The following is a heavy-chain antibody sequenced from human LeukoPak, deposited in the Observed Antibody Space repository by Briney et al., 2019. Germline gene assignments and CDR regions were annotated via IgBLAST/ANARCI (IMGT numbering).Heavy chain of an antibody. D-gene: IGHD3-22*01. CDR3: ARLHITMIVVVITDWYFDL. CDR1: GGSISSSSYY. Sequence: SETLSLTCTVSGGSISSSSYYWGWIRQPPGKGLEWIGSIYYSGSTYYNPSLKSRVTISVDTSKNQFSLKLRSVTAADTAVYYCARLHITMIVVVITDWYFDLWGRGTLVTVSS. CDR2: IYYSGST. J-gene: IGHJ2*01. V-gene: IGHV4-39*01.